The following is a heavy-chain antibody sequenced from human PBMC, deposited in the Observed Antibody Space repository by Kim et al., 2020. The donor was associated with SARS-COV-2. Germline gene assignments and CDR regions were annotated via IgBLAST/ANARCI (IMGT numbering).Heavy chain of an antibody. V-gene: IGHV4-34*01. D-gene: IGHD3-10*01. CDR3: ARGDPPPRVMVRGVFLLSYYYYGMDV. CDR1: GGSFSGYY. Sequence: SETLSLTCAVYGGSFSGYYWSWIRQPPGKGLEWIGEINHSGSTNYNPSLKSRVTISVDTSKNQFSLKLSSVTAADTAVYYCARGDPPPRVMVRGVFLLSYYYYGMDVWGQGTTVTVSS. J-gene: IGHJ6*02. CDR2: INHSGST.